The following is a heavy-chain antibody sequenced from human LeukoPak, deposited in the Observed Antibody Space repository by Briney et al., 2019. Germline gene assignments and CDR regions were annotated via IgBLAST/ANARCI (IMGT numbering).Heavy chain of an antibody. J-gene: IGHJ6*02. CDR2: IRYDGSNK. D-gene: IGHD2-21*01. Sequence: GGSLRLSFAASGFTFSSYGMHWVRQAPGKGLEWVAFIRYDGSNKYYADSVKGRFTISRDNSKNTLYLQMNSLRAEDTAVYYCAKDDGGAYLDGMDVWGQGTTVTVSS. CDR1: GFTFSSYG. V-gene: IGHV3-30*02. CDR3: AKDDGGAYLDGMDV.